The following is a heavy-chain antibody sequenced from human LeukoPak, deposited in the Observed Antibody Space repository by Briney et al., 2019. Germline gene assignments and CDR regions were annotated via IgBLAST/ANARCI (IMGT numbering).Heavy chain of an antibody. D-gene: IGHD2-2*01. CDR2: ISDRGGST. V-gene: IGHV3-23*01. CDR1: GFTFSSYA. J-gene: IGHJ6*03. CDR3: AKGGYCGGTSCYFYYMDV. Sequence: GGSLGLSCAASGFTFSSYAMSWVGQAPGKGRDWVSGISDRGGSTYSADYLKGRFTISRDNSKNTLYLQMNNLRAEDTAEYYCAKGGYCGGTSCYFYYMDVWGKGTTVTVSS.